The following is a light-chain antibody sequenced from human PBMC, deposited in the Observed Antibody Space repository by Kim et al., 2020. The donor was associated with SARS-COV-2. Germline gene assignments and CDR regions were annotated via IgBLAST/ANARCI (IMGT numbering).Light chain of an antibody. CDR2: DAS. CDR3: QLRTNWLT. J-gene: IGKJ4*01. V-gene: IGKV3-11*01. CDR1: QSVSPY. Sequence: SLSPGERATLSCRARQSVSPYLAWYQQKPGQAPRLLIYDASKRATGIPARFSGSGSGTDFTLTISSLEPDDFAVYYCQLRTNWLTSGGGTKVEIK.